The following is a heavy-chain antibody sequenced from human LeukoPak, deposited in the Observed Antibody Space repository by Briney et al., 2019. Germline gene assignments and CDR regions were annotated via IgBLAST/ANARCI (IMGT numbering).Heavy chain of an antibody. CDR1: GYTFTDFY. Sequence: GASVKVSCKASGYTFTDFYMLWVRQAPGQGLEWLGWINPNSGGTDYAQKFQGRVTMTRDTSTSTAYMELSRLRSDDTAVYYCAIAVEKTLPQTDYYYYMDVWGKGTTVTVSS. V-gene: IGHV1-2*02. CDR2: INPNSGGT. CDR3: AIAVEKTLPQTDYYYYMDV. J-gene: IGHJ6*03.